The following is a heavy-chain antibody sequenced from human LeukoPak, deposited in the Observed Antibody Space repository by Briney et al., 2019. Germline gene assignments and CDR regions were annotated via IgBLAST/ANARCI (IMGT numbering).Heavy chain of an antibody. CDR3: ARGVKEVDDAFDI. V-gene: IGHV1-18*01. J-gene: IGHJ3*02. Sequence: ASVKVSCKASGYTFTSYGISWVLQAPGLGLEWMGWISTYHGNTNYAQKLQGRVTMTTDTSTSTAYMELRSLRSDDTAVYYCARGVKEVDDAFDIWGQGTMVTVSS. D-gene: IGHD3-10*01. CDR1: GYTFTSYG. CDR2: ISTYHGNT.